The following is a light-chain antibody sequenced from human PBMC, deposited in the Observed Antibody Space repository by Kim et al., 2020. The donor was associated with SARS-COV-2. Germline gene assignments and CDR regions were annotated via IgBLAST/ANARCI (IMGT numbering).Light chain of an antibody. Sequence: EIVLTQSPVTLSLSPGERATXXCRAXXXVSSNYLAWYQQKPGQAPRLLIYGASSRATGIPDRFSGSGSGTDFTLTISRLEXEDFAVFXXXEYGXSRTFGQGXXL. CDR3: XEYGXSRT. CDR1: XXVSSNY. J-gene: IGKJ2*01. CDR2: GAS. V-gene: IGKV3-20*01.